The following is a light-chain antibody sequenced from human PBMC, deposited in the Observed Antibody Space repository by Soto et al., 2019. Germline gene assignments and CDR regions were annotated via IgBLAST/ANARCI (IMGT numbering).Light chain of an antibody. Sequence: QSVLTQPASVSGSPGQSITISCTGTSSDVGSYNVVSWYQQHPDKAPKLMIYEVSKRPSGVSDRFSGSRSGNTASLTISGLQAEDEADYFCCSYAGSSTWVFGGGTKVTVL. CDR3: CSYAGSSTWV. CDR1: SSDVGSYNV. V-gene: IGLV2-23*02. CDR2: EVS. J-gene: IGLJ3*02.